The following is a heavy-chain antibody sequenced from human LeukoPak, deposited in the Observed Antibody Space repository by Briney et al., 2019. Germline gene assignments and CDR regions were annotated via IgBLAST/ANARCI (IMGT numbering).Heavy chain of an antibody. J-gene: IGHJ1*01. CDR3: ARGDIVVVPAVRKGFQH. CDR2: MNPNSGNT. Sequence: SVKVSCKASGYTFTSYDINWVRQATGQGLEWMGWMNPNSGNTGYAQKFQGRVTITRNTSISTAYMELSSLRSEDTAVYYCARGDIVVVPAVRKGFQHWGQGTLVTVSS. CDR1: GYTFTSYD. V-gene: IGHV1-8*03. D-gene: IGHD2-2*01.